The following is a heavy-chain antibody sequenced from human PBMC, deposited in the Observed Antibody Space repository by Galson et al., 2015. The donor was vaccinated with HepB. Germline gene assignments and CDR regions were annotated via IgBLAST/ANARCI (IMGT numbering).Heavy chain of an antibody. CDR2: IIPMFGTA. V-gene: IGHV1-69*13. CDR3: ARGPPDYYDSSGYGMDV. CDR1: GGTFSSYV. Sequence: SVKVSCKASGGTFSSYVINWVRQAPGQGLEWMGGIIPMFGTANYAQKFQGRVTTTADESTRTAYMELSSLRYEDTAVYYCARGPPDYYDSSGYGMDVWGQGTTVTVSS. D-gene: IGHD3-22*01. J-gene: IGHJ6*02.